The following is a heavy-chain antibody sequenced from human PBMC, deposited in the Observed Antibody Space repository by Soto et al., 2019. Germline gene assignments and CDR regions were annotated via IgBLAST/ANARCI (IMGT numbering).Heavy chain of an antibody. D-gene: IGHD6-13*01. J-gene: IGHJ5*02. V-gene: IGHV2-26*01. CDR3: ARIRGGGQQLVVNWFDP. CDR1: GFSLSNARMG. CDR2: IFSNDEK. Sequence: ASGPTLVNPTETLTLACTVSGFSLSNARMGVSWIRQPPGKALEWLAHIFSNDEKSYSTSLKSRLTISKDTSKSQVVLTMTNMDPVDTATYYCARIRGGGQQLVVNWFDPWGQGTLVTVSS.